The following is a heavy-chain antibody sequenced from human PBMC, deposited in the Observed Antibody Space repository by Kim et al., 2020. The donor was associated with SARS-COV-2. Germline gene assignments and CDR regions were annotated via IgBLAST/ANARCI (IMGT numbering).Heavy chain of an antibody. Sequence: SVKVSCKSSGYSFSSYTITWVRQAPGQGLEWVGGIIPVFGTTHYAEKFQERVTITADDSTVTAFMELHSLRSDDTADYYLATGDVVVDATTLPDYWGQG. CDR3: ATGDVVVDATTLPDY. J-gene: IGHJ4*02. V-gene: IGHV1-69*13. D-gene: IGHD2-15*01. CDR2: IIPVFGTT. CDR1: GYSFSSYT.